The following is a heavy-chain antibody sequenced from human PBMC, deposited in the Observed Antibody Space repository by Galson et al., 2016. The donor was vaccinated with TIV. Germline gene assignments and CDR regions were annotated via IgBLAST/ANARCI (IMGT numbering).Heavy chain of an antibody. V-gene: IGHV3-74*01. Sequence: SLRLSCAASGFTFSSYWMYWVRQAPGKGLVWVSRINSDGSIRSYVDSAKGRLSISRDNAKNTLYLQMNNLRAEDTAVYYCTRVLSPAYCTSTSCPFDYWGQGTVVTVSS. J-gene: IGHJ4*02. CDR1: GFTFSSYW. CDR2: INSDGSIR. D-gene: IGHD2-2*01. CDR3: TRVLSPAYCTSTSCPFDY.